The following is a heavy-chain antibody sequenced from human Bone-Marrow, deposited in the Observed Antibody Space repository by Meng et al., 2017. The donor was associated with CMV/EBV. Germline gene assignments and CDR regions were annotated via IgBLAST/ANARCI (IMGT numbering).Heavy chain of an antibody. D-gene: IGHD2-15*01. J-gene: IGHJ4*02. V-gene: IGHV4-61*01. CDR2: IYYSGST. CDR3: ARAIKYCSGGTCYSGRVDN. Sequence: SETLSLTCPVSGGSVSSASYYWSWIRQPPGKGLEWIGYIYYSGSTNYNPSLKSQVTTSVDTSKNQFSLTLSSVTAADTAVYYCARAIKYCSGGTCYSGRVDNWGQGTLVTVSS. CDR1: GGSVSSASYY.